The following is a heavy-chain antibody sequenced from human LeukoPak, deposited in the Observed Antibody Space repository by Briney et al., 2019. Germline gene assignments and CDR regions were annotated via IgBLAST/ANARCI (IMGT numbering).Heavy chain of an antibody. V-gene: IGHV1-2*02. D-gene: IGHD6-19*01. CDR2: INPNSGGT. CDR1: GYTFTGYY. CDR3: ARRYSSGWYRDDAFDI. Sequence: ASVKVSCKASGYTFTGYYMHWVRQAPGQGLEWMGWINPNSGGTNYAQKFQGRVTMTRDTSISTAYMELSRLRSDDTAVYYCARRYSSGWYRDDAFDIWGQGTMVTVSS. J-gene: IGHJ3*02.